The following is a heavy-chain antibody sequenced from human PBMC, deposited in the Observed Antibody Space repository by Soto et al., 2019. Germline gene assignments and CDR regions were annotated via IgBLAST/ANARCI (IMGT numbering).Heavy chain of an antibody. V-gene: IGHV3-23*01. CDR1: GFSFDTYA. D-gene: IGHD5-12*01. J-gene: IGHJ4*02. CDR3: AKLGMTTINRDY. CDR2: ISGSGGNK. Sequence: EAQLLESGGGLVQPGGSLRLSCAASGFSFDTYAMSWVRQAPGKGLEWVSSISGSGGNKYYADSVKGRFTISRDNSKNILYVQMTSLRAEDTALYYWAKLGMTTINRDYWGQGTQVTVSS.